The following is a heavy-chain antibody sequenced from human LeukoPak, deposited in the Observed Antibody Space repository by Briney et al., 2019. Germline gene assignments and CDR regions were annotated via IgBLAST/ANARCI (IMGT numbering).Heavy chain of an antibody. Sequence: PSETLSLTCTVSGGSISSFYWSWIRQPPGKGLEWIGYIYYSGTTNYNPSLNSRVTISVDTSKNQFSLRLNSVTAADTAMYYCARYRNYDFWSGYDKWGQGTLVTVSS. V-gene: IGHV4-59*08. D-gene: IGHD3-3*01. CDR3: ARYRNYDFWSGYDK. CDR2: IYYSGTT. J-gene: IGHJ4*02. CDR1: GGSISSFY.